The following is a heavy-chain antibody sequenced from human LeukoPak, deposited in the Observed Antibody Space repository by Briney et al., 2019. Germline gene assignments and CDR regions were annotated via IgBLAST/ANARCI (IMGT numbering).Heavy chain of an antibody. D-gene: IGHD6-13*01. Sequence: PGGSLRLSCAASGFTFSSHAMHWVRQAPGKGLEYVSAISGNGGNTWYRDSVKGRFTISRANSAQMLYLQMGSLRGEDMAVYFCARASITASGPHDVYDIWGRGTMVTVSS. CDR2: ISGNGGNT. J-gene: IGHJ3*02. V-gene: IGHV3-64*02. CDR3: ARASITASGPHDVYDI. CDR1: GFTFSSHA.